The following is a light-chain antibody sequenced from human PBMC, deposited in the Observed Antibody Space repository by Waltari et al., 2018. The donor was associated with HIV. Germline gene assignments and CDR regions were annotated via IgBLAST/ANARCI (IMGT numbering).Light chain of an antibody. CDR3: SAWDSSLSAWV. CDR2: RNN. V-gene: IGLV10-54*01. J-gene: IGLJ3*02. CDR1: INNVRDQG. Sequence: QAGLTQPPSVSKDLRQTATLTCTGNINNVRDQGAAWLQQHQGHPPKLLSARNNNRPPGISERFSASRSGNTASLTITGLQPEDEADYYCSAWDSSLSAWVFGGGTKLTVL.